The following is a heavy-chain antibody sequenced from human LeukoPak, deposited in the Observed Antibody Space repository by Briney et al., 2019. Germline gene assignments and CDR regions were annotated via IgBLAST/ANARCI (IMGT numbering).Heavy chain of an antibody. Sequence: ASVKVSCKASGYTFTGHYMHWVRQAPGQGLEWMGWITSDSGGTNYAQKFQGRVTMTRDTSISTAYMELRSLRSDDTAVYYCATNILVRDIINWFDPWGQGTLVTVSS. D-gene: IGHD3-10*01. J-gene: IGHJ5*02. V-gene: IGHV1-2*02. CDR2: ITSDSGGT. CDR3: ATNILVRDIINWFDP. CDR1: GYTFTGHY.